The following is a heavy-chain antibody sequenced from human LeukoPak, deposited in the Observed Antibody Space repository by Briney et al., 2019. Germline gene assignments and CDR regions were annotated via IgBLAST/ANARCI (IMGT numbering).Heavy chain of an antibody. D-gene: IGHD3-10*01. J-gene: IGHJ4*02. CDR3: ARDSSYYFDS. Sequence: SETLSLTCTVSGGSISSSSYYWGWIRQPPGKGLEWIGSIYYSGSTYYNPSLKSRVTISVDTSKNQFSLKLSSVTAADTAVYYCARDSSYYFDSWGQGTLVTVSS. CDR2: IYYSGST. V-gene: IGHV4-39*07. CDR1: GGSISSSSYY.